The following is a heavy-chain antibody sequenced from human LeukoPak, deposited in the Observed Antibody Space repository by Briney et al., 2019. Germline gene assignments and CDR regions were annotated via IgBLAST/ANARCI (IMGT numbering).Heavy chain of an antibody. Sequence: PGGSLRLSCAASGFTLSNYAMTWVRQAPGKGLEWVSTITGSSGSTYYADSVKGRSTISRDNSKNTLYLQMNSLRAEDTAVFYCAKAMRGSALVFDYWGQGTLVTVSS. V-gene: IGHV3-23*01. CDR2: ITGSSGST. J-gene: IGHJ4*02. CDR1: GFTLSNYA. CDR3: AKAMRGSALVFDY. D-gene: IGHD2-15*01.